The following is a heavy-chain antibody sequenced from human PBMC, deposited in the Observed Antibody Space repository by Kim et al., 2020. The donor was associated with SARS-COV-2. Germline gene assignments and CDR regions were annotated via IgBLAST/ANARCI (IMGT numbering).Heavy chain of an antibody. D-gene: IGHD6-19*01. CDR3: AKDPIAVAKYYFDY. J-gene: IGHJ4*02. Sequence: ADPGKGRFTISRDNSKNTLYLQMNSLRAEDTAVYYCAKDPIAVAKYYFDYWGQGTLVTVSS. V-gene: IGHV3-23*01.